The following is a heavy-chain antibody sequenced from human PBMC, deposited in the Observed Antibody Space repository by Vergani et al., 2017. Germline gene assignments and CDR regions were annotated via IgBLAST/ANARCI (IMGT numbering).Heavy chain of an antibody. CDR3: ARYYYGSGSYYYYYMDV. V-gene: IGHV4-61*10. D-gene: IGHD3-10*01. Sequence: QVQLPESGPGLVKPSETLSLTCTVSGGSVSSGSYYWSWIRQPAGKGLEWIGYIYYSGSTNYNPSLKSRVTISVDTSKNQFSLKLSSVTAADTAVYYCARYYYGSGSYYYYYMDVWGKGTTVTVSS. CDR2: IYYSGST. J-gene: IGHJ6*03. CDR1: GGSVSSGSYY.